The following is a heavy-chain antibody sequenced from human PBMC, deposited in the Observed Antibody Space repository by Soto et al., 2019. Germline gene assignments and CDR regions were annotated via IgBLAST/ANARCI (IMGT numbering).Heavy chain of an antibody. CDR1: GFTFNIYA. CDR3: AKASTYEYVWGSFRYYFDH. CDR2: ISGSGDRT. J-gene: IGHJ4*02. D-gene: IGHD3-16*02. Sequence: GGSLRLSCAASGFTFNIYAMSWVRQAPGKGLEWVSGISGSGDRTHFVDSLKGRFTISRDNVKNTLYLQMNSLRAEDTAVYYCAKASTYEYVWGSFRYYFDHWGQGALVTV. V-gene: IGHV3-23*01.